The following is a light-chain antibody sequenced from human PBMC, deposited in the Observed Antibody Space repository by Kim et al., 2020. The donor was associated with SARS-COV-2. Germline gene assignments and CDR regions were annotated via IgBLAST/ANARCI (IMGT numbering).Light chain of an antibody. V-gene: IGKV1-5*01. CDR3: QHRQT. CDR1: QSVSRW. CDR2: DGS. Sequence: DIQMTQSPSTLSASVGDRVTLTCRASQSVSRWLAWYQQKPGKAPKLLIYDGSNLQSGVPSRFSGSGSGTEFTLTISSLQPDDFVIYYCQHRQTFGQGTKVDIK. J-gene: IGKJ1*01.